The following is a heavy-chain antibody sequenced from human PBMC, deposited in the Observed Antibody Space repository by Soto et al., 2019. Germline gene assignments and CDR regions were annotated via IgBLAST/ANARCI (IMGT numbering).Heavy chain of an antibody. Sequence: EVKVLDSGGGLVQPGGSLRLSCAASGFSISNYVMNWVRQAPGKGLEWVSSVSGSGVGIYADSVKGRFSISRDNSKNTLDLPMNSLRAEDTAVYYCTKGWLDYWGQGTLVTVSS. V-gene: IGHV3-23*01. J-gene: IGHJ4*02. CDR2: VSGSGVGI. CDR1: GFSISNYV. D-gene: IGHD6-19*01. CDR3: TKGWLDY.